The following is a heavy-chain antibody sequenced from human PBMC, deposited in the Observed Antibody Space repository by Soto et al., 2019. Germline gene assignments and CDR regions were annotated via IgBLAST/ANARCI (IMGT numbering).Heavy chain of an antibody. CDR1: GFTFSSYA. CDR3: AKGVVGVGGWGTYYFDY. Sequence: GGSLRLSCAASGFTFSSYAMSWVRQAPGKGLEWVSAISGSGGSTYYADSVKGRFTISRDNSKNTLYLQMNSLRAEDTAVYYCAKGVVGVGGWGTYYFDYWGQGTLVTVSS. V-gene: IGHV3-23*01. J-gene: IGHJ4*02. CDR2: ISGSGGST. D-gene: IGHD6-19*01.